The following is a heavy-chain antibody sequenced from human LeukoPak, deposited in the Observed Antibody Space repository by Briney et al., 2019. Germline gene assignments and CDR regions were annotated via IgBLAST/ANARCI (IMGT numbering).Heavy chain of an antibody. CDR1: GFTFSSYA. CDR3: AKDLEAGIVVEYFQH. D-gene: IGHD2/OR15-2a*01. CDR2: ISGSGGST. V-gene: IGHV3-23*01. Sequence: GGSLRLSCAASGFTFSSYAMSWVRQAPGKGLEWVSAISGSGGSTYYADSVKGRFTISRDNSKNTLYLQMNSLRAEDTAVYYCAKDLEAGIVVEYFQHWGQGTLVTVSS. J-gene: IGHJ1*01.